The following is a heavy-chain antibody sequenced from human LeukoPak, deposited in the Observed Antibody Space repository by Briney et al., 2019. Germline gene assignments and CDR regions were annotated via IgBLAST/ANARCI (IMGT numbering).Heavy chain of an antibody. CDR2: IYYSGST. CDR1: GGSISCSDCC. J-gene: IGHJ4*02. V-gene: IGHV4-39*01. D-gene: IGHD6-13*01. Sequence: SETLPLTCTVFGGSISCSDCCWGWIRQPPGRGLDWIASIYYSGSTYYNPSLKSRVAMSVDTSKNQFSLRLSSVTAADTAVYYCARLTAAGTVDYWGQGTLVAVSS. CDR3: ARLTAAGTVDY.